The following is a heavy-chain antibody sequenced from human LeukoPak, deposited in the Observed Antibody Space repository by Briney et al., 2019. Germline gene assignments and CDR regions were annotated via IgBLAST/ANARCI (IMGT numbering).Heavy chain of an antibody. Sequence: PLASVKVSCKASGYTFTSYAMHWVRQAPGQRLEWMGWINAGNGNTKYSQKFQGRVTITRDTSASTAYTELSSLRSEDTAVYYCARDLISGDWTWDIWGQGTMVTVSS. D-gene: IGHD2-21*02. J-gene: IGHJ3*02. CDR2: INAGNGNT. V-gene: IGHV1-3*01. CDR3: ARDLISGDWTWDI. CDR1: GYTFTSYA.